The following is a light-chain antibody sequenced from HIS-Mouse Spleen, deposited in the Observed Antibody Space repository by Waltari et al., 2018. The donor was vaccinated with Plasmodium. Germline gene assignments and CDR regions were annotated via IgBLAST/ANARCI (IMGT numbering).Light chain of an antibody. CDR3: CSYAGSSTFV. CDR2: EGS. Sequence: QSALTQPASVSGSPGQSIPIPCTGTSSDVGSYTLVSWYQQHPGKAPKLMSYEGSKRPSGVSNRFSGSKSGNTASLTISGLQAEDEADYYCCSYAGSSTFVFGGGTKLTVL. J-gene: IGLJ3*02. CDR1: SSDVGSYTL. V-gene: IGLV2-23*03.